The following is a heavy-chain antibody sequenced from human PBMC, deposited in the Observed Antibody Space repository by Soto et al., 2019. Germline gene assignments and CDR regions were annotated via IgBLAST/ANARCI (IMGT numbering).Heavy chain of an antibody. CDR1: GFTVSSNY. Sequence: GGSLRLSCAASGFTVSSNYMSWVRQAPGKGLEWVSVIYSGGSTYYADSVKVLFTISRHNSKNTLYLQMNSLRAEDTAVYCCAREMPDSSGWYSSFDYWGQGTLVTVSS. CDR3: AREMPDSSGWYSSFDY. V-gene: IGHV3-53*04. J-gene: IGHJ4*02. CDR2: IYSGGST. D-gene: IGHD6-19*01.